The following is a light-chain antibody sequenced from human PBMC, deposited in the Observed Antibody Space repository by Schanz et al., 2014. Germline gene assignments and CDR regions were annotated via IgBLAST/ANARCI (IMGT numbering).Light chain of an antibody. V-gene: IGKV3-20*01. Sequence: EIVLTQSPGTLSLSPGERATLSCRASQSVSSSYLAWYQQKPGQAPRLLIFGAFTRATGIPARFSGSGAGTEFTLTISSLQPEDVATYYCQKYNSAPRTFGQGTKVEIK. CDR3: QKYNSAPRT. J-gene: IGKJ1*01. CDR2: GAF. CDR1: QSVSSSY.